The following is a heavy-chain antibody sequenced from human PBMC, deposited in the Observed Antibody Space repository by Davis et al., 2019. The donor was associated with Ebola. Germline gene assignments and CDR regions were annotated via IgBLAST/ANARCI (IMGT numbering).Heavy chain of an antibody. V-gene: IGHV3-73*01. J-gene: IGHJ5*01. CDR2: IRSKANSYAT. CDR3: AARGHDDGDPPLGS. Sequence: GESLKISCAASGFSFSGSAMYWDRQASGKGLEWVGRIRSKANSYATAYAASVRGRFSISRDDSSNTAYLQMNSLKAEDTAVYYCAARGHDDGDPPLGSWGQGTLVTVSS. CDR1: GFSFSGSA. D-gene: IGHD4-17*01.